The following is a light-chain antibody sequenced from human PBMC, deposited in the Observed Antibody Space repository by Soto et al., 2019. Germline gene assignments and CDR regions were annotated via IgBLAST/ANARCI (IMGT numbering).Light chain of an antibody. Sequence: EIVMTQSPATLSASPGERATLSCRASQSVSVNLAWYQQNPGQAPRLLIYGASTRATGIPARFSGSGSGTEFTLTISSLQSEDFAVYYCQHYNNRPPWTFGQGTKVEIK. CDR1: QSVSVN. CDR3: QHYNNRPPWT. CDR2: GAS. V-gene: IGKV3-15*01. J-gene: IGKJ1*01.